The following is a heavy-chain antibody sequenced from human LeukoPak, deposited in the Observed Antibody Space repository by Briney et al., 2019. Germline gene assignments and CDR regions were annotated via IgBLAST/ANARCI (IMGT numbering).Heavy chain of an antibody. V-gene: IGHV3-30*02. CDR1: GFTFSSDG. J-gene: IGHJ3*02. CDR3: AKNADYGDYENDAFDI. CDR2: IRYDGSNK. Sequence: GGSLRLSCAASGFTFSSDGMHWVRQAPGKGLEWVAFIRYDGSNKYYADSVKGRFTISRDNSKNTLYLQMNSLRAEDTAVYYCAKNADYGDYENDAFDIWGQGTMVTVSS. D-gene: IGHD4-17*01.